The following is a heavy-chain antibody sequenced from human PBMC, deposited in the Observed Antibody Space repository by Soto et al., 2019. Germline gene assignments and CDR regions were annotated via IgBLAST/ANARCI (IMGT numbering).Heavy chain of an antibody. D-gene: IGHD3-3*01. J-gene: IGHJ5*02. CDR2: SYSSGSP. Sequence: QLQLQESGPGLVKPSETLSLTCTVSGGSISSSSYYWGWIRQPPGKVLEWIGSSYSSGSPYYNPSLKSRVTISVDTSKNQFSLKLSSVTAADTAVYYCARHETPFEWLLWPWFDPWGQGTLVTVSS. CDR1: GGSISSSSYY. CDR3: ARHETPFEWLLWPWFDP. V-gene: IGHV4-39*01.